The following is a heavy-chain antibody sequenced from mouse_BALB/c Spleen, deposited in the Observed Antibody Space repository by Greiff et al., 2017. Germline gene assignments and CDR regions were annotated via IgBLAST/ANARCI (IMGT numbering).Heavy chain of an antibody. Sequence: VQLQESGAELVRPGVSVKISCKGSGYTFTDYAMHWVKQSHAKSLEWIGVISTYYGDASYNQKFKGKATMTVDKSSSTAYMELARLTSEDSAIYYCARGYDVRAMDYWGQGTSVTVS. CDR2: ISTYYGDA. CDR3: ARGYDVRAMDY. CDR1: GYTFTDYA. J-gene: IGHJ4*01. D-gene: IGHD2-2*01. V-gene: IGHV1S137*01.